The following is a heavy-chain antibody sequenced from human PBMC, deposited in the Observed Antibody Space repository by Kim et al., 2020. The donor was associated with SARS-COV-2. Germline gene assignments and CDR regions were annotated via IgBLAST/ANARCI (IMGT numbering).Heavy chain of an antibody. Sequence: QKLQGRVTMTTDTSTSTAYMELRSLRSDDTAVYYCARDLVEYSYGYGFDYWGQGTLVTVSS. D-gene: IGHD5-18*01. CDR3: ARDLVEYSYGYGFDY. V-gene: IGHV1-18*01. J-gene: IGHJ4*02.